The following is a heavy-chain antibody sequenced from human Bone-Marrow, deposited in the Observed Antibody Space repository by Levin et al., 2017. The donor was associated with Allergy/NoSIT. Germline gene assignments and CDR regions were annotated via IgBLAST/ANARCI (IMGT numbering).Heavy chain of an antibody. CDR3: ARRGIIGTNSQNWFDS. V-gene: IGHV5-51*01. J-gene: IGHJ5*01. D-gene: IGHD1-7*01. CDR1: GYNFTTYW. Sequence: GESLKISCKASGYNFTTYWIGWVRQMPGKGLELMGIVYSGDSYTVYSPSFRGHVTISADKSVGTAYLQWSSLKASDTAMYYCARRGIIGTNSQNWFDSWGQGTQVTVSS. CDR2: VYSGDSYT.